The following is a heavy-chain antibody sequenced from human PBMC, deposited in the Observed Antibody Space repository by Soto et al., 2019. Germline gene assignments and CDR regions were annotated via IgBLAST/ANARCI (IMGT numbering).Heavy chain of an antibody. CDR2: IIPIFGTA. CDR1: GYTFTSYA. J-gene: IGHJ6*02. CDR3: ASRGSGYYVQYYYYGMDV. Sequence: SVKVSCKASGYTFTSYAISWVRQAPGQGLEWMGGIIPIFGTANYAQKFQGRVTITADESTSTAYMELSSLRSEDTAVYYCASRGSGYYVQYYYYGMDVWGQGTTVTVSS. V-gene: IGHV1-69*13. D-gene: IGHD3-3*01.